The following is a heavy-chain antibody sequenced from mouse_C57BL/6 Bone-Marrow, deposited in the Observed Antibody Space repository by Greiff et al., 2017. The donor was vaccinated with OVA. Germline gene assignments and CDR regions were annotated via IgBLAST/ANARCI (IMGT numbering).Heavy chain of an antibody. J-gene: IGHJ1*03. CDR1: GYTFTSYW. CDR3: ARGPHYYGSPFDV. D-gene: IGHD1-1*01. V-gene: IGHV1-61*01. CDR2: IYPSDSET. Sequence: QVQLQQPGAELVRPGSSVKLSCKASGYTFTSYWMDWVKQRPGQGLEWIGNIYPSDSETHYNQKFKDKATLTVDKSSSTAYMQLSSLTSEDSAVYYWARGPHYYGSPFDVWGTGTTVTVSS.